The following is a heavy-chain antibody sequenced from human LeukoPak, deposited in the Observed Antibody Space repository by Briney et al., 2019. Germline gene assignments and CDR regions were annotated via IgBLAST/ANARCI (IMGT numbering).Heavy chain of an antibody. CDR1: GGSFSGYY. V-gene: IGHV4-34*01. Sequence: KASETLSLTCAVYGGSFSGYYWSWIRQPPGKGLEWIGEINHSGSTNYNPSLKSRVTISVDTSKNQFSLKLSSVTAADTAVYYCARRPGYYYDSSGLDYWGQGTLVTVSS. J-gene: IGHJ4*02. CDR3: ARRPGYYYDSSGLDY. D-gene: IGHD3-22*01. CDR2: INHSGST.